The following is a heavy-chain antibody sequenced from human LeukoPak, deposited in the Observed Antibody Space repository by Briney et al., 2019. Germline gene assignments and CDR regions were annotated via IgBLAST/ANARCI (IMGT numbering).Heavy chain of an antibody. Sequence: GGSLRLSCAAYGFTFSFSAMTWVRQPPGKGLEWVSPISGSGGSSYYADSVKGRFTISRDNSKNTLYLQMNSLRAEDTAVYYCAKGRGSSCFTSSYSMDVWGKGTTVTVSS. V-gene: IGHV3-23*01. CDR2: ISGSGGSS. CDR1: GFTFSFSA. CDR3: AKGRGSSCFTSSYSMDV. J-gene: IGHJ6*03. D-gene: IGHD6-13*01.